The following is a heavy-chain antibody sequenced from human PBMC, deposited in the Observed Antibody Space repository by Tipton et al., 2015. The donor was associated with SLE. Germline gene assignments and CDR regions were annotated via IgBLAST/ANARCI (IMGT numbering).Heavy chain of an antibody. CDR3: ARAPPQLGFDY. V-gene: IGHV1-8*01. J-gene: IGHJ4*02. CDR2: MNPNSGNT. Sequence: QSGPEVKKPGASVKVSCKASGYTFTSFDINWVRQATGQGLEWMGWMNPNSGNTAYAQKFQGRVTMTRDTSISTAYMELSSLRSEDTVVYYCARAPPQLGFDYWGQGTLVTVSS. CDR1: GYTFTSFD. D-gene: IGHD5-24*01.